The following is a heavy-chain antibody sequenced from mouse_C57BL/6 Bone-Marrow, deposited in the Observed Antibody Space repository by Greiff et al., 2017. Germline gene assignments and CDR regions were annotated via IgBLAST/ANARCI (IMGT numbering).Heavy chain of an antibody. Sequence: VQGVESDAELVKPGASVKISCKVSGYTFTDHTIHWMKQRPEQGLEWIGYIYPRDGSTKYNEKFKGKATLTADKSSSTAYMQLNSLTSEDSAVYFCARRRSRSYGWFAYWGQGTLVTVSA. CDR1: GYTFTDHT. CDR3: ARRRSRSYGWFAY. CDR2: IYPRDGST. D-gene: IGHD1-1*01. J-gene: IGHJ3*01. V-gene: IGHV1-78*01.